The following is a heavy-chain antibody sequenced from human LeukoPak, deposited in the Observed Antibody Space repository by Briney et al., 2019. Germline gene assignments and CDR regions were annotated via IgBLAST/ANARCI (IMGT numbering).Heavy chain of an antibody. Sequence: SETLSLTCSVSGDSIRNYFWSWIRQPAGKGLEWIGRIYTSGSTDYNPSLRSRATMSVDTSRNQFSLKLTSVTAADTAVYYCARESKSYDGSGYCHDYWGQGTLVTVSS. CDR3: ARESKSYDGSGYCHDY. J-gene: IGHJ4*02. V-gene: IGHV4-4*07. CDR2: IYTSGST. D-gene: IGHD3-22*01. CDR1: GDSIRNYF.